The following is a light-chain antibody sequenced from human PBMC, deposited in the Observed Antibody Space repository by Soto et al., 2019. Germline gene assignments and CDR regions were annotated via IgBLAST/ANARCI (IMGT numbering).Light chain of an antibody. J-gene: IGLJ2*01. CDR2: EVT. Sequence: QSALNQPASVSGSPGQSITISCTGTSSDVGGHNYVSWYQQHPGTAPKLMIYEVTNRPSGVSNRFSGSKSGNTASLTISGLQAEDEADYYCSSYTSSTTRDVVFGGGTKLTVL. CDR1: SSDVGGHNY. V-gene: IGLV2-14*01. CDR3: SSYTSSTTRDVV.